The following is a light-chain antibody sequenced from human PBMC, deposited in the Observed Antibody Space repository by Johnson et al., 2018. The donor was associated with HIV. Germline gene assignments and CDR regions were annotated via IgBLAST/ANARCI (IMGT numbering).Light chain of an antibody. CDR3: GTYDTSLSAGGG. J-gene: IGLJ1*01. Sequence: QSVLTQPPSVSAAPGQKVTISCSGSSSNIGNNYVSWYQQLPGTGPKLLIYDNNKRPSGIPDRFSRSKSGTSATLGITGLQTGDEADYYCGTYDTSLSAGGGFGTGTKVSVL. V-gene: IGLV1-51*01. CDR1: SSNIGNNY. CDR2: DNN.